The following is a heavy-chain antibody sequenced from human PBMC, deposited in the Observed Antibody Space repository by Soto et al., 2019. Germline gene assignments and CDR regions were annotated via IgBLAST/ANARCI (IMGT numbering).Heavy chain of an antibody. CDR3: AKGEGIVVVPAAMHFDY. CDR1: GFTFSSYA. V-gene: IGHV3-23*01. Sequence: GSLRLSCAASGFTFSSYAMSWVRQAPGKGLEWVSAISGSGGSTYYADSVKGRFTISRDNSKNTLYLQMNSLRAEDTAVYYCAKGEGIVVVPAAMHFDYWGQGTLVTVSS. J-gene: IGHJ4*02. CDR2: ISGSGGST. D-gene: IGHD2-2*01.